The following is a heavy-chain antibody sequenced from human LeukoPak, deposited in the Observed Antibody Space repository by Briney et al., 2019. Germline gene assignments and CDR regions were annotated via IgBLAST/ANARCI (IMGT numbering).Heavy chain of an antibody. Sequence: SVKVSCKASGGTFMSYAISWVRQAPGQGLEWMGGIIPIFGTTNYAQKFQGRVTITADESTSTAYMELSSLRSGDTAVYYCARDLGSRDGYNPPNLFDNWGQGTLVTVSS. V-gene: IGHV1-69*13. CDR3: ARDLGSRDGYNPPNLFDN. D-gene: IGHD5-24*01. CDR1: GGTFMSYA. J-gene: IGHJ4*02. CDR2: IIPIFGTT.